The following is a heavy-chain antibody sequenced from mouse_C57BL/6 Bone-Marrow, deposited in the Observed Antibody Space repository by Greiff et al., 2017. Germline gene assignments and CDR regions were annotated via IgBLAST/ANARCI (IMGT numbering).Heavy chain of an antibody. J-gene: IGHJ2*01. D-gene: IGHD1-1*01. V-gene: IGHV1-62-2*01. CDR2: FYPGSGSI. CDR1: GYTFTEYT. CDR3: ARHEGPYYYGSIYFDY. Sequence: VQLQESGAELVKPGASVKLSCKASGYTFTEYTIHWVKQRSGQGLEWIGWFYPGSGSIKYNEKFKDKATLTADKSSSTVYMELSRLTSEDSAVYFCARHEGPYYYGSIYFDYWGQGTTLTVSS.